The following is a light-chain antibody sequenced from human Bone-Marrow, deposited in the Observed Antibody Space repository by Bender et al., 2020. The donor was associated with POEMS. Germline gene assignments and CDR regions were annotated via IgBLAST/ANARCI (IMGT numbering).Light chain of an antibody. CDR2: KDT. J-gene: IGLJ1*01. Sequence: SYELTQPPSVSVSPGQTARITCSGDALPKQYAYWYQQKPGQAPVLVIYKDTERPSGIPERFSGSSSGTTVTLTISGVQAEDEADYYCQSADSSGLPYVFGSGTRVTVL. CDR1: ALPKQY. CDR3: QSADSSGLPYV. V-gene: IGLV3-25*03.